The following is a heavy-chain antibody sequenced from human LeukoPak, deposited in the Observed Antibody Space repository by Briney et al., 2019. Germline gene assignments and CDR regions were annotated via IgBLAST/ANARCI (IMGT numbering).Heavy chain of an antibody. J-gene: IGHJ4*02. CDR2: ISSSSSYI. V-gene: IGHV3-21*01. CDR3: ARDRIAAAGAYFDY. Sequence: GGSLRLSCEGSAFIFSGHWMNWVRQTPGKGLEWVSSISSSSSYIYYADSVKGRFTISRDNAKNSLYLQMNSLRAEDTAVYYCARDRIAAAGAYFDYWGRGTLVTVSS. CDR1: AFIFSGHW. D-gene: IGHD6-13*01.